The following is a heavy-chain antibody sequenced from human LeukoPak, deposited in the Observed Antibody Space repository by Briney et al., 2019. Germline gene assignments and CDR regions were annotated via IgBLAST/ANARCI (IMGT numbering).Heavy chain of an antibody. CDR3: ATEGGQLTQLNY. D-gene: IGHD2-2*01. V-gene: IGHV3-33*01. CDR1: GFTFSNYG. J-gene: IGHJ4*02. CDR2: IWYDGSQK. Sequence: GRTLRLSCEASGFTFSNYGFHWVRLAPGKGLEGVAVIWYDGSQKYHADSVKGRFTISRDDSKNTLYLQMNRLRAEDTAVYYCATEGGQLTQLNYWGRGTPVTVSS.